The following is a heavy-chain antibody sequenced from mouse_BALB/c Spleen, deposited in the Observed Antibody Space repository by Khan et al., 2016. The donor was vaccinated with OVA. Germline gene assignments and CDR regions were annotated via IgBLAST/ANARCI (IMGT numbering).Heavy chain of an antibody. Sequence: EVALVESGGGLVEPGGSLKLSCAASGFTFSSFVMSWVRQTPEKRLEWVATISSAATYTSYPDSIKGRFTISSDNAKNTLYLHMHSLRSDDTAIYYCTSGNYGWFAYWGLGTLVTVST. CDR1: GFTFSSFV. CDR3: TSGNYGWFAY. D-gene: IGHD2-1*01. J-gene: IGHJ3*01. CDR2: ISSAATYT. V-gene: IGHV5-9-1*01.